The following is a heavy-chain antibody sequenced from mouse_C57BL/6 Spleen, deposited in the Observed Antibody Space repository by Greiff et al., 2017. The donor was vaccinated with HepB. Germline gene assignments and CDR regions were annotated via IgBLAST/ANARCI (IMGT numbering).Heavy chain of an antibody. CDR2: IFPGSGST. V-gene: IGHV1-75*01. Sequence: VQLQQSGPELVKPGASVKISCKASGYTFTDYYINWVKQRPGQGLEWIGWIFPGSGSTYYNEKFKGKATLTVDKSSSTAYMLLSSLTSEESAVYFCARKGKKLYYAMDYWGQGTSVTVSS. J-gene: IGHJ4*01. D-gene: IGHD2-1*01. CDR3: ARKGKKLYYAMDY. CDR1: GYTFTDYY.